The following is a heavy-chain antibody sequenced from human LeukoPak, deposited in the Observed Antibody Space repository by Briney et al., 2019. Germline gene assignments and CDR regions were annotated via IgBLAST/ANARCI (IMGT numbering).Heavy chain of an antibody. J-gene: IGHJ4*02. CDR2: TNHSGST. D-gene: IGHD2-2*01. Sequence: ADTVSLTCAVYGGSFSDYYLSWIRQPPGREVEGMGGTNHSGSTSYNQSPNSRVTISVDPSKTQFSLTLTSVTAAATAAYYCESPDCSSTSCYPTGFDYWGQGTLVTVSS. V-gene: IGHV4-34*01. CDR1: GGSFSDYY. CDR3: ESPDCSSTSCYPTGFDY.